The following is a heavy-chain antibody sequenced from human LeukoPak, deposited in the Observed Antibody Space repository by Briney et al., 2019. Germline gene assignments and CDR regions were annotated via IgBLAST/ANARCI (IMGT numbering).Heavy chain of an antibody. Sequence: GGSLRLSCAASGFTFSSYAMSWVRQAPGKGLEWVSAISGSGGSTYYADSVKGRFAISRDNSKNTLYLQMNSLRAEDTAVYYCAREGYDSSGYFFDYWGQGTLVTVSS. CDR2: ISGSGGST. CDR3: AREGYDSSGYFFDY. J-gene: IGHJ4*02. CDR1: GFTFSSYA. V-gene: IGHV3-23*01. D-gene: IGHD3-22*01.